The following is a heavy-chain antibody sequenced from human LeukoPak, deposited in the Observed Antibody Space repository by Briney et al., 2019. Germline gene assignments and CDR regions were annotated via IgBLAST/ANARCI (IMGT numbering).Heavy chain of an antibody. CDR3: AKAGYSSSWPFDY. Sequence: PGGSLRLSCAASGFTFSSYGMHWVRQAPGKGLEWVAVTWYDGSNKYCADSVKGRFTISRDNSKNTLYLQMHSLRAEDTAVYYCAKAGYSSSWPFDYWGQGTLVIVSS. V-gene: IGHV3-33*06. J-gene: IGHJ4*02. CDR1: GFTFSSYG. CDR2: TWYDGSNK. D-gene: IGHD6-13*01.